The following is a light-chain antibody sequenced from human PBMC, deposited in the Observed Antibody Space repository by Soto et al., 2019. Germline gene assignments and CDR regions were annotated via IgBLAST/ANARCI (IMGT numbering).Light chain of an antibody. CDR2: DVS. CDR3: CSYADNYVV. CDR1: SSDVGGYNY. V-gene: IGLV2-11*01. Sequence: QSVLTQSRSVSGSPGQSVTISCTGTSSDVGGYNYVSWYQQHPGKAPKLMIYDVSKRPSGVPDRFSGSKSGNTASLTISGLQAEDEDDYYCCSYADNYVVFGGGTKLTVL. J-gene: IGLJ2*01.